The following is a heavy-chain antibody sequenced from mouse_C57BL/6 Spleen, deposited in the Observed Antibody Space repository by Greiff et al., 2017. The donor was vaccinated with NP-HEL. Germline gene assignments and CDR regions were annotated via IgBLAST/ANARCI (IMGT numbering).Heavy chain of an antibody. D-gene: IGHD1-1*01. CDR1: GYSITSGYY. V-gene: IGHV3-6*01. CDR2: ISYDGSN. CDR3: ARKGYYYGSSYPRYFDV. Sequence: ESGPGLVKPSQSLSLTCSVTGYSITSGYYWNWIRQFPGNKLEWMGYISYDGSNNYNPSLKNRISITRDTSKNQFFLKLNSVTTEDTATYYCARKGYYYGSSYPRYFDVWGTGTTVTVSS. J-gene: IGHJ1*03.